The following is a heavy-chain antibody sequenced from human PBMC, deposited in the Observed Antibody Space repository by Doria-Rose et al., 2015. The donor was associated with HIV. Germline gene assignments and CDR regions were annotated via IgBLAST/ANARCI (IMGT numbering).Heavy chain of an antibody. Sequence: QITLKESGPVLVKPTETLTLTCTVSGVSLSSPGMGVSWIRQPPGKALEWLANIFSDDERSYKTSLKSRLTISSVTSKSQVVLTMTDTDPVDTATYYCARIKSSRWYHKYYFDFWGQGTLVIVSA. D-gene: IGHD6-13*01. V-gene: IGHV2-26*01. CDR2: IFSDDER. J-gene: IGHJ4*02. CDR1: GVSLSSPGMG. CDR3: ARIKSSRWYHKYYFDF.